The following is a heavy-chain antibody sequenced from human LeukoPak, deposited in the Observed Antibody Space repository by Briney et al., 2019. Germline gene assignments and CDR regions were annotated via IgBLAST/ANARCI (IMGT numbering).Heavy chain of an antibody. J-gene: IGHJ4*02. CDR1: GFTFSSYA. CDR2: ISGSGGST. V-gene: IGHV3-23*01. Sequence: GGSLRLSCAASGFTFSSYAMSWVRQAPGKGLEWVSAISGSGGSTYYADSVKGRFTISRDNSKNTLYLQMNSLRPEDTAVYYCAKDRTAMVEFDYWGQGTLVTVSS. CDR3: AKDRTAMVEFDY. D-gene: IGHD5-18*01.